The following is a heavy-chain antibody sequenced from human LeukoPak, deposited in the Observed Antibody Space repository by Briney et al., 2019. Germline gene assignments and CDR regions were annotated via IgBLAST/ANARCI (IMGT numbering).Heavy chain of an antibody. Sequence: PGGSLRLSCAASGFTFSSHAMSWLRQAPGKGLEWVSSIGGSGKNTFYADAVKGRFTISRDNSKDTLYLQMNSLRAEDTAVYYCAKDLETINPTMDWGQGTLVTVSS. CDR2: IGGSGKNT. CDR1: GFTFSSHA. D-gene: IGHD3-10*01. J-gene: IGHJ4*02. V-gene: IGHV3-23*01. CDR3: AKDLETINPTMD.